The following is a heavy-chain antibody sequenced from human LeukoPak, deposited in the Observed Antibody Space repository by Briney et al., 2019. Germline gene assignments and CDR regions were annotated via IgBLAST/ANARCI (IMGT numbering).Heavy chain of an antibody. CDR2: VRVNWRT. J-gene: IGHJ5*02. D-gene: IGHD1-1*01. CDR3: ARGTPAQTYNWNKRLVFDP. V-gene: IGHV4-38-2*02. CDR1: GYSINSGYY. Sequence: PSETLSLTCIVSGYSINSGYYWGWIRKPPGKGLEWVGSVRVNWRTYYNPSLKSRVTISVDTSKNQFSLKLSSVTAADTAVYYCARGTPAQTYNWNKRLVFDPWGQGTLVTVSS.